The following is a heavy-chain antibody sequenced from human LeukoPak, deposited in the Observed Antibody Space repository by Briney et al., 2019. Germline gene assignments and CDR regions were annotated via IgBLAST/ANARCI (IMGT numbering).Heavy chain of an antibody. D-gene: IGHD6-19*01. V-gene: IGHV3-23*01. CDR2: ISGSGGST. CDR1: GFTFTSYS. J-gene: IGHJ6*03. CDR3: AKGGEWLVSSAFYYFYMDV. Sequence: PGGSLRLSCAASGFTFTSYSMNWVRQAPGKGLEWVSAISGSGGSTYYADSVKGRFTISRDNSKNTLYLQMNSLRAEDTAVYYCAKGGEWLVSSAFYYFYMDVWGKGTTVTISS.